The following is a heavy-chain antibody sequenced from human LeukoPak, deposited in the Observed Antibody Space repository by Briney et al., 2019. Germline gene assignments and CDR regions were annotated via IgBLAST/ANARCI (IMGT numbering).Heavy chain of an antibody. CDR2: INPNSGGT. CDR1: GYTFTGYY. Sequence: ASVKVSCKASGYTFTGYYMHWVRQATGQGLEWMGWINPNSGGTNYAQKFQGRVTMTRDTSISTAYMELSRLRSDDTAVYYCARATMVRGVMSPYYYYYYMDVWGKGTTVTVSS. CDR3: ARATMVRGVMSPYYYYYYMDV. J-gene: IGHJ6*03. V-gene: IGHV1-2*02. D-gene: IGHD3-10*01.